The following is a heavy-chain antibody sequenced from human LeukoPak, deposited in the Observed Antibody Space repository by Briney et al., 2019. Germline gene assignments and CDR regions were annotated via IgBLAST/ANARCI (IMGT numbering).Heavy chain of an antibody. CDR2: IKQDGSEK. CDR1: GFTFSSYG. D-gene: IGHD3-3*01. Sequence: GGSLRLSCAASGFTFSSYGMHWVRQAPGKGLEWVANIKQDGSEKYYVDSVKGRFTISRDTAKNSLYLQMNSLRAEDTAAYYCAIDSSIRYYDFWSGSYVAFDIWGQGTMVTVSS. CDR3: AIDSSIRYYDFWSGSYVAFDI. J-gene: IGHJ3*02. V-gene: IGHV3-7*01.